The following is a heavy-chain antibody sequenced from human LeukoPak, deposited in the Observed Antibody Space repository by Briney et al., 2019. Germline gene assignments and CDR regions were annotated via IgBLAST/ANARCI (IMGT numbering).Heavy chain of an antibody. V-gene: IGHV1-69*13. Sequence: ASVKVSCKASGGTSSSYAISWVRQAPGQGLEWMGGIIPIFGTANYAQKFQGRVTITADESTSTAYMDLSSLRSEDTAVYYCARDGHNFGVARSWFDPWGQGTLVTVSS. CDR1: GGTSSSYA. CDR2: IIPIFGTA. J-gene: IGHJ5*02. CDR3: ARDGHNFGVARSWFDP. D-gene: IGHD3-3*01.